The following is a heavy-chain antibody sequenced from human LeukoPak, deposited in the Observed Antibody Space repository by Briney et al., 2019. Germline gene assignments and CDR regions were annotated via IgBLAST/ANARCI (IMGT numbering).Heavy chain of an antibody. D-gene: IGHD3-10*01. CDR1: GFTFSNYE. J-gene: IGHJ4*02. CDR3: ARELLLWIRAPYVY. CDR2: ISSSGSTI. Sequence: GGSLRLSCAASGFTFSNYEMNWVRQAPGKGLEWVSYISSSGSTIFYADSVKGRFTISRDNAKNSLYLQMNSLRAEDTALYYCARELLLWIRAPYVYWGQGTLVTVSS. V-gene: IGHV3-48*03.